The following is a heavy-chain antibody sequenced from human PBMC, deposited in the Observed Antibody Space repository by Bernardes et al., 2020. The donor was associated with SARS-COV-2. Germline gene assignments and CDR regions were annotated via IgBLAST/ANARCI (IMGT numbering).Heavy chain of an antibody. V-gene: IGHV3-74*01. J-gene: IGHJ6*02. CDR2: INGDGSDT. Sequence: GGSLRLFCASSGFTLSSYCTHWVRQAPGKGLVWVSRINGDGSDTIYADSVKGRFTISRDSSKNTVYLEMNSLRADDTAVYYCARKGGHAYGMDVWGQGTSVTVSS. CDR3: ARKGGHAYGMDV. D-gene: IGHD3-16*01. CDR1: GFTLSSYC.